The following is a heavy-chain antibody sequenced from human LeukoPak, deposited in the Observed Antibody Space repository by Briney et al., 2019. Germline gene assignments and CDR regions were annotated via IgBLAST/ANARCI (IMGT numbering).Heavy chain of an antibody. J-gene: IGHJ4*02. CDR1: GFTFSTYV. CDR3: ATPVTKGY. Sequence: PGGSLRLSCAASGFTFSTYVMSWVRQAPRKGLEWVSAISGSDGSIYYADSVKGRFTISRDNSKNTLYLQLNSLRVDDTAVYYCATPVTKGYWGQGTLVTVSS. V-gene: IGHV3-23*01. CDR2: ISGSDGSI. D-gene: IGHD4-17*01.